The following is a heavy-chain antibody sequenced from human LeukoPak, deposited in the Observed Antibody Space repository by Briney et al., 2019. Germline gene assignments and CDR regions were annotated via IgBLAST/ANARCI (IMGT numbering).Heavy chain of an antibody. J-gene: IGHJ3*01. CDR3: ARGPNTAGNYRAFDL. CDR1: SGSISSTTYY. CDR2: IYYNGDT. V-gene: IGHV4-39*07. D-gene: IGHD4-11*01. Sequence: SETLSLTCTVSSGSISSTTYYWAWIRQPPGKGLEWIGSIYYNGDTYYNPSLKSRVIISADTSKNQFSLKLTSVTAADTAAYYCARGPNTAGNYRAFDLWGQGTKVTVSS.